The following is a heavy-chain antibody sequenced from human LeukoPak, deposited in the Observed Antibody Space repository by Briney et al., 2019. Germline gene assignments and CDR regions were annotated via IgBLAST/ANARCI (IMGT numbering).Heavy chain of an antibody. Sequence: PGGSLRLSCAASGFTVSSFDMHWVRQPTGQGLEWVSTIGTASDTYYPGSVEGRFTLSRDNAKNSLYLQMNSLTAGDTAVYYCARGPPRGKYYYMEVWGKGTTVTVSS. D-gene: IGHD1-1*01. CDR2: IGTASDT. J-gene: IGHJ6*03. CDR1: GFTVSSFD. V-gene: IGHV3-13*01. CDR3: ARGPPRGKYYYMEV.